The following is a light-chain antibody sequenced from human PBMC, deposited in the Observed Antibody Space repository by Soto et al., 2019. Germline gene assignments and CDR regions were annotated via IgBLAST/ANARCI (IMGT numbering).Light chain of an antibody. CDR3: QHTLKWPPT. CDR1: QYINTR. Sequence: EIVLTQSPATLSSFLGDRVTLSCRASQYINTRLAWYQHRPGQAPRLLIYQTSLRAAGIPARFSGSGSGTEFTLTISSLQSEDFALYYCQHTLKWPPTFGQGTKVDIK. V-gene: IGKV3D-15*01. J-gene: IGKJ1*01. CDR2: QTS.